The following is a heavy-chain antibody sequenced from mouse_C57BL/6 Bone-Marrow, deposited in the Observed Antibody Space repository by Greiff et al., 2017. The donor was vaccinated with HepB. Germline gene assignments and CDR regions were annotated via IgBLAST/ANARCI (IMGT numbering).Heavy chain of an antibody. D-gene: IGHD1-1*01. Sequence: EVQLVESGGGLVQPGGSMKLSCVASGFTFSNYWMNWVRQSPEKGLEWVAQIRLKSDNYATHYAESVKGRFTISRDDSKSSVYLQMNNLRAEDTGIYYCTGGVLRDYFDYWGQGTTLTVSS. V-gene: IGHV6-3*01. J-gene: IGHJ2*01. CDR3: TGGVLRDYFDY. CDR2: IRLKSDNYAT. CDR1: GFTFSNYW.